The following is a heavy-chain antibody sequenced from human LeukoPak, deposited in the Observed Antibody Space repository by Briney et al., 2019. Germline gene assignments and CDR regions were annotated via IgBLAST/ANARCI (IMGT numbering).Heavy chain of an antibody. CDR2: ISYSGST. V-gene: IGHV4-30-4*08. CDR3: ARGRWFGELYLDY. J-gene: IGHJ4*02. Sequence: LRLSCADSGFTFSDYYMNWIRQPPGKGLEWIGYISYSGSTYYNSSLESRLTISVETSKNHFSLKLSSVTAADTAVYYCARGRWFGELYLDYWGQGTLVTVSS. CDR1: GFTFSDYY. D-gene: IGHD3-10*01.